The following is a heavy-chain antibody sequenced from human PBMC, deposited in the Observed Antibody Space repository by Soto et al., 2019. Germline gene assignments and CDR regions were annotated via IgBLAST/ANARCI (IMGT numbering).Heavy chain of an antibody. Sequence: SVASRKISCKVSGYDFASYWIGWVRQIPGKGLEWMGIIYPGDSYTRYSPSFQGQVTISADKSISTAYLQWSSLKASDTAMYYCARHLSTTYYDILTGYGGMDVWGQGTTVTVSS. V-gene: IGHV5-51*01. CDR3: ARHLSTTYYDILTGYGGMDV. D-gene: IGHD3-9*01. CDR1: GYDFASYW. CDR2: IYPGDSYT. J-gene: IGHJ6*02.